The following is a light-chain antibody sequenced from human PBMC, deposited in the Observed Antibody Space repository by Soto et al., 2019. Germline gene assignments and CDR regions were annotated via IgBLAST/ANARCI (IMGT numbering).Light chain of an antibody. Sequence: QSALTQPASVSGSPGQSITISCTGTSSDVGAYIFVSWYQQHPGKAPKLMIYDIINRPSGVSNRFSGSKSGNTASLTISGLQAEDEADYYFVSFTTSRSYVFGTGTKLTVL. CDR1: SSDVGAYIF. CDR2: DII. CDR3: VSFTTSRSYV. V-gene: IGLV2-14*03. J-gene: IGLJ1*01.